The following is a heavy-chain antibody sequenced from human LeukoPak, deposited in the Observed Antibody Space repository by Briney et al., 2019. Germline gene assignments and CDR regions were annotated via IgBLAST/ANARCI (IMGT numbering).Heavy chain of an antibody. D-gene: IGHD3-16*01. Sequence: GGPLRLSCVVSEFPFINAWMSWVRQAPGKGLEWVGRIKSRTDGGTADYGAPVKGRFIISRDDSRNTLFLQMNSLTTEDTAVYYCTTVGIWNMITGEDHWGQGTLVTVSS. V-gene: IGHV3-15*01. J-gene: IGHJ4*02. CDR1: EFPFINAW. CDR3: TTVGIWNMITGEDH. CDR2: IKSRTDGGTA.